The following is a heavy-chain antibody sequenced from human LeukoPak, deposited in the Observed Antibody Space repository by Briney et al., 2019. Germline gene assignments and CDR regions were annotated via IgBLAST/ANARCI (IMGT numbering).Heavy chain of an antibody. CDR2: INHSGST. D-gene: IGHD3-10*01. J-gene: IGHJ5*01. Sequence: SETLSLTCAVYGGPFSGYYWSWIRQPPGKGLEWIGEINHSGSTNYNPSPKSRVTISLDTTKNQFSLKLSSVTAADTAVYYCARHPLKNYFKGRLDSWGQGTLVTVSS. CDR1: GGPFSGYY. CDR3: ARHPLKNYFKGRLDS. V-gene: IGHV4-34*01.